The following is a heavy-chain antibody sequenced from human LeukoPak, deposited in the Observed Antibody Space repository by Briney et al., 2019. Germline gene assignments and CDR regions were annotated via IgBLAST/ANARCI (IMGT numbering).Heavy chain of an antibody. J-gene: IGHJ4*02. Sequence: PGGSLRLSCAASGFTFSTYAMNWVRQAPGKGPEWVAIISDDGRHNYYADSVKGRFTISRDNSKSTLYLQMNRLRDDDSAAYFCARVYLERLTAGYFDHWGQGTQVTVSP. CDR1: GFTFSTYA. CDR2: ISDDGRHN. D-gene: IGHD2-8*01. CDR3: ARVYLERLTAGYFDH. V-gene: IGHV3-30*04.